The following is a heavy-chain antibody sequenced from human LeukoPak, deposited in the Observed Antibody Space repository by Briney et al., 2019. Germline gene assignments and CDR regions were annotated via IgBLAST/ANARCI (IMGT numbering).Heavy chain of an antibody. V-gene: IGHV3-21*01. CDR3: ARASGSRKGFDY. CDR2: ISSSSSYI. Sequence: PGGSLRLSCAASGFTFSSYSMNWVRQAPGKGLEWVSSISSSSSYIYYADSVKGRFTISRDNAKNSLYLQMNSLRAEDTAVYYCARASGSRKGFDYWGQGTLVTVSS. D-gene: IGHD1-26*01. J-gene: IGHJ4*02. CDR1: GFTFSSYS.